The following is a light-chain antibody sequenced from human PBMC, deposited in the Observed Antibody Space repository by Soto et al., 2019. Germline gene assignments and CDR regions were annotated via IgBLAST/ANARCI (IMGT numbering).Light chain of an antibody. J-gene: IGKJ1*01. CDR3: QQYNSYS. CDR2: HAS. V-gene: IGKV1-5*02. Sequence: DIQMTPTPSSVSACGGDRSSIVCRASQGISNWLAWYQQKPGTAPKVLIYHASNLQSGVPSRFSGSGSGTEFTLTISSLQPDDFATYYCQQYNSYSFGQGTKVDIK. CDR1: QGISNW.